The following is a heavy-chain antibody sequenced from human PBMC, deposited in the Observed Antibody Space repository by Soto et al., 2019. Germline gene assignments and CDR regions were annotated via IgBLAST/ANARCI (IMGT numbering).Heavy chain of an antibody. Sequence: QVQLQQWGAGLLKPSETLSLTCAVYGGFVSSGSYYWSWIRQPPGKGLEWIGEMSHRGGTHFNPSLKSRVTISVDTSKNQFSLKMSSLTAADTALYYCARVERGTATTVVDAFDIWGPGTMVTVSS. V-gene: IGHV4-34*01. CDR3: ARVERGTATTVVDAFDI. J-gene: IGHJ3*02. CDR2: MSHRGGT. CDR1: GGFVSSGSYY. D-gene: IGHD1-1*01.